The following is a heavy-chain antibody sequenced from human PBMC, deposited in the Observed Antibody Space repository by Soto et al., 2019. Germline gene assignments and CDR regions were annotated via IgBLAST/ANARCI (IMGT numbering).Heavy chain of an antibody. CDR1: GGSTSSSNW. CDR2: IFHSGTT. J-gene: IGHJ6*02. D-gene: IGHD2-15*01. Sequence: SETLSLTCAVSGGSTSSSNWWTWVRQPPGKGLEWIGQIFHSGTTNYNPSLKSRVIISLDKSKNQFSLQLSSVTAADTAVYYCARDKGDICSGGSCYSGGLLHGMDVWGQGTTVTVSS. V-gene: IGHV4-4*02. CDR3: ARDKGDICSGGSCYSGGLLHGMDV.